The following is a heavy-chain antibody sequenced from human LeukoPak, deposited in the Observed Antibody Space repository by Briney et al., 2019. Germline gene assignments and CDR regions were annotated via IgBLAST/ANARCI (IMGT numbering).Heavy chain of an antibody. CDR3: ANNFDY. CDR2: VRYDGSNK. CDR1: GFTFSRYG. J-gene: IGHJ4*02. Sequence: GGSLRLSCSASGFTFSRYGMHWVRQAPGKGLQWVAFVRYDGSNKYYADSVKGRFAMSRDNSKNTLYLQMNSPRAEDTAVYYCANNFDYWGQGTLVTVSS. V-gene: IGHV3-30*02.